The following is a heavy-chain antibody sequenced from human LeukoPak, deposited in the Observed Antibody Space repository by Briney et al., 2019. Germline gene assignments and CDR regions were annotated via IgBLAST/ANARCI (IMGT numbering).Heavy chain of an antibody. CDR3: AKDSRCSSTSCEYFQH. D-gene: IGHD2-2*01. J-gene: IGHJ1*01. CDR2: ISGSGGST. Sequence: TGGSLRLSCAASGFTFSSYAMSWVRQAPGKGLEWVSAISGSGGSTYYADSVKGRFTISRDNSKNTLYLQMNSLRAEDTAVYYCAKDSRCSSTSCEYFQHWGQGTLVTVSS. CDR1: GFTFSSYA. V-gene: IGHV3-23*01.